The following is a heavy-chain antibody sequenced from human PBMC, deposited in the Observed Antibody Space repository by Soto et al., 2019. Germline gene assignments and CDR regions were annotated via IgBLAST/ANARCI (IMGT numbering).Heavy chain of an antibody. CDR2: ISAYNGNT. V-gene: IGHV1-18*01. CDR1: GYTFTSYG. J-gene: IGHJ4*02. CDR3: ARDGGIVVVAATTDY. Sequence: QVQLVQSGAEVKKPGASVKVSCKASGYTFTSYGISWVRQAPGQGLEWMGWISAYNGNTNYAQKLQGRVTMTTDTSTSTAYKELRSLRSDDTAVYYCARDGGIVVVAATTDYWGQGTLVTVSS. D-gene: IGHD2-15*01.